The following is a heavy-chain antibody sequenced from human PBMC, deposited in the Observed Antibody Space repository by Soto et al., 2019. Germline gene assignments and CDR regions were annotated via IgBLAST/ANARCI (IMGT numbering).Heavy chain of an antibody. V-gene: IGHV3-23*01. CDR1: GFTFSSYA. D-gene: IGHD1-26*01. CDR3: ANPQLFYGSYYDY. Sequence: PGGSLRLSCAASGFTFSSYAMSWVRQAPGKGLEWVSAISGSGGSTYYADSVKGRFTISRDNSKNTLYLQMNSLRAEDTAVYYCANPQLFYGSYYDYWGQGALVTVYS. CDR2: ISGSGGST. J-gene: IGHJ4*02.